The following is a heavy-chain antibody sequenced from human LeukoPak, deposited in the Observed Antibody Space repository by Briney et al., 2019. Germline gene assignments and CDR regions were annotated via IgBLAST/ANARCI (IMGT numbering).Heavy chain of an antibody. CDR1: GGSISSYY. CDR2: IYTSGST. CDR3: ATYNYGLDAFDI. Sequence: RTSKTLSLTCTVSGGSISSYYWSWIRQPAGKGLEWIGRIYTSGSTNYNPTLKSRVTMSVDTSKNQFSLKLSSVTAADTAIYYCATYNYGLDAFDIWGRGTMVTVSS. D-gene: IGHD5-18*01. V-gene: IGHV4-4*07. J-gene: IGHJ3*02.